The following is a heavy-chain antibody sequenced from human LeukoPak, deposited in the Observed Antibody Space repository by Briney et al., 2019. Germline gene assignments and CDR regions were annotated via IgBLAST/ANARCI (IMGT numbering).Heavy chain of an antibody. D-gene: IGHD6-19*01. V-gene: IGHV3-30*18. CDR2: ISYDGSSK. Sequence: GGSLRLSCAASGFTFSTYGMHWVRQAPGKGLEWVALISYDGSSKYYADSVKGRFTISRDNSKNTLYLQMNSLRTEDTGVYYCAKSNGWLADYWGQGTLVTVSS. CDR3: AKSNGWLADY. J-gene: IGHJ4*02. CDR1: GFTFSTYG.